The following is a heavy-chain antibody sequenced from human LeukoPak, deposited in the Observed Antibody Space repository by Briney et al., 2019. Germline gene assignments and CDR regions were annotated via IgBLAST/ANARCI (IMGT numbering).Heavy chain of an antibody. CDR1: GGSISSSRYY. Sequence: PSETLSLTCTVSGGSISSSRYYWGWIRQPPGKGLEWIGSIYYSGSTYYNPSLKSRVTISVDTSKNQFSLKLSSVTAADTAVYYCARQRRYFDWSPGGYFDYWGQGTLVTVSS. V-gene: IGHV4-39*01. J-gene: IGHJ4*02. CDR3: ARQRRYFDWSPGGYFDY. D-gene: IGHD3-9*01. CDR2: IYYSGST.